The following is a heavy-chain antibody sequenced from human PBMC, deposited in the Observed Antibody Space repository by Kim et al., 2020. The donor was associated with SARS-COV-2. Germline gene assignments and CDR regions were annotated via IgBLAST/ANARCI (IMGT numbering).Heavy chain of an antibody. Sequence: GGSLRLSYAASGFTFSAYWMSWVRQAPGKGLEWVANIKQDGSEKYYVGSLKGRFTISRDNAKNSVYLQMDGLRVEDTALYYCARSPFKTFDYWGQGTPVT. J-gene: IGHJ4*02. CDR2: IKQDGSEK. CDR1: GFTFSAYW. V-gene: IGHV3-7*01. CDR3: ARSPFKTFDY.